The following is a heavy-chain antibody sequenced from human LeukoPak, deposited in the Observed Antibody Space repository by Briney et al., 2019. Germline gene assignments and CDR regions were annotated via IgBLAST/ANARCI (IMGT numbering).Heavy chain of an antibody. CDR3: ARGSSRYSYGYDY. D-gene: IGHD5-18*01. J-gene: IGHJ4*02. Sequence: GASVKVSCTASGYTFTGYYMHWVRQAPGQGLEWMGWINPNSGGTNYAQKFQGWVTMTRDTSISTAYMELSRLRSDDTAVYYCARGSSRYSYGYDYWGQGTLVTVSS. CDR2: INPNSGGT. CDR1: GYTFTGYY. V-gene: IGHV1-2*04.